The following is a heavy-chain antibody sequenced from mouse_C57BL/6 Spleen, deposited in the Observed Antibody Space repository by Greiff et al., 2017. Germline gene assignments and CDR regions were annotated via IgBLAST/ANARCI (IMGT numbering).Heavy chain of an antibody. Sequence: EVQLQESGPELVKPGASVKISCKASGYSFTDYNMNWVKQSNGKSLEWIGVINPNYGTTSYNQKFKGKATLTVDQSSSTAYMQLNSLTSEDSAVYYCAREGSWGNYDAMDYWGQGTSVTVSS. CDR2: INPNYGTT. CDR3: AREGSWGNYDAMDY. V-gene: IGHV1-39*01. CDR1: GYSFTDYN. D-gene: IGHD2-1*01. J-gene: IGHJ4*01.